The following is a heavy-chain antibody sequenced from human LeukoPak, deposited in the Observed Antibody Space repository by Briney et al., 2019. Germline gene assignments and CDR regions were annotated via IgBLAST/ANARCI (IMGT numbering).Heavy chain of an antibody. D-gene: IGHD4-17*01. V-gene: IGHV3-66*01. J-gene: IGHJ4*02. CDR3: ASLTVTGR. Sequence: SGGSLRLSWAASGFTVSGNYMSWVRQAPGKGLEWVSLIYSGGSTYYADSVKGRFTISRDNSKNTVYLQMNSLRAEDTAVYYCASLTVTGRWGQGTLVTVSS. CDR1: GFTVSGNY. CDR2: IYSGGST.